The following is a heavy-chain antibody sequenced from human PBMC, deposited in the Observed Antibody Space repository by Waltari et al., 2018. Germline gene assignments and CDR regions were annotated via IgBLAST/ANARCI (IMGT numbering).Heavy chain of an antibody. V-gene: IGHV4-59*08. J-gene: IGHJ4*02. Sequence: HVQLQESGPGLVQPSETLSLTCTVSGDFPSDDHSPWLRQAPGKGLEWIAYLRNTGATKCTPSLQSRVTVSAVTSKKQFSLTLTSVTAADTAVYYCARLPTKYFDSIGWGFFDQWGQGILVTVSS. CDR1: GDFPSDDH. CDR3: ARLPTKYFDSIGWGFFDQ. CDR2: LRNTGAT. D-gene: IGHD3-22*01.